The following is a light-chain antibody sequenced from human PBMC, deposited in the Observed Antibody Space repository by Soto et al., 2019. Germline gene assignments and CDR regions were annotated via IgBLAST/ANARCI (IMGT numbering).Light chain of an antibody. V-gene: IGLV2-18*02. CDR2: EVS. CDR1: SSDVGSYNR. J-gene: IGLJ1*01. CDR3: SSYTSSNTYV. Sequence: QSALTQPPSVSGSPGQSVAISCTGTSSDVGSYNRVSWYQQPPGTAPKVIIYEVSNRPSGVPDRFSGSKSGNTASLTISGLPAEDEADYYCSSYTSSNTYVFGTGTKVTVL.